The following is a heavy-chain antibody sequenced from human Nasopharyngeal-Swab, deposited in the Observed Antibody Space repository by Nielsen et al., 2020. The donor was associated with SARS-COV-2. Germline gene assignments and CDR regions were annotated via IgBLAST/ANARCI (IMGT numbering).Heavy chain of an antibody. CDR2: INHSGST. V-gene: IGHV4-34*01. J-gene: IGHJ6*03. D-gene: IGHD3-3*01. Sequence: RQAPGKGLEWIGEINHSGSTNYNPSLKSRVTISVDTSKNQFSLKLSSVTAADTAVYYCARAIFGVVIIFNYYYMDVWGKGTTGTVSS. CDR3: ARAIFGVVIIFNYYYMDV.